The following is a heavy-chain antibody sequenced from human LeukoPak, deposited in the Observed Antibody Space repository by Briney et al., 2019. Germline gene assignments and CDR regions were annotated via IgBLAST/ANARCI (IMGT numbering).Heavy chain of an antibody. Sequence: HPGGSLRLSCAASGFTFFSYDMYWVRQAPGKGLEWVSYISSSATTKYYADSVKGRFTISRDNAKSSLYLQMNSLRADDTAVYYCAQALPSSWYFFDYWGQGTLVTVSS. D-gene: IGHD6-13*01. CDR2: ISSSATTK. CDR3: AQALPSSWYFFDY. J-gene: IGHJ4*02. V-gene: IGHV3-48*03. CDR1: GFTFFSYD.